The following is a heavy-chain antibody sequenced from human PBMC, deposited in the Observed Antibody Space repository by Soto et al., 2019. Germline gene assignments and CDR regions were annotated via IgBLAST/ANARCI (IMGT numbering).Heavy chain of an antibody. J-gene: IGHJ6*03. Sequence: SETLSLTCAVYGGSFSGYYWSWIRQPPGKGLEWIGEINHSGSTNYNPSLKSRVTISVDTSKNQFSLKLSSVTAADTAVYYCARGLRYCSSTSCYEGYYYYYYYMDVWGKGTTVTVSS. CDR1: GGSFSGYY. V-gene: IGHV4-34*01. D-gene: IGHD2-2*01. CDR2: INHSGST. CDR3: ARGLRYCSSTSCYEGYYYYYYYMDV.